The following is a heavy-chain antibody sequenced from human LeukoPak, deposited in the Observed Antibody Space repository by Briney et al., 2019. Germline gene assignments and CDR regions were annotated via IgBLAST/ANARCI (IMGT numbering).Heavy chain of an antibody. D-gene: IGHD1-26*01. J-gene: IGHJ4*02. V-gene: IGHV3-21*01. CDR1: EFTFSSYS. CDR2: ISSSSSYI. CDR3: ARDESGSSSNFDY. Sequence: GGSLRLSCAASEFTFSSYSMNWVRQAPGKGLEWVSSISSSSSYIYYADSVKGRFTISRDNAKNSLYLQMNSLRAEDTAVYYCARDESGSSSNFDYWGQGTLVTVSS.